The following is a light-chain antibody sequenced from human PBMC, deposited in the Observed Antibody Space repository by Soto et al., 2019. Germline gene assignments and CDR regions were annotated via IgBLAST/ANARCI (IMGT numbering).Light chain of an antibody. CDR3: QQYNNWPPGT. CDR2: GAS. J-gene: IGKJ1*01. CDR1: QSGSSN. V-gene: IGKV3-15*01. Sequence: EIVMTQSPATLSVSPGERTTLSCRTSQSGSSNLAWYQQRPGQAPRLLIYGASTRATGIPARFSGSGSGTEFTLTISSRQSEDFAVYYCQQYNNWPPGTFGQGTKVEIK.